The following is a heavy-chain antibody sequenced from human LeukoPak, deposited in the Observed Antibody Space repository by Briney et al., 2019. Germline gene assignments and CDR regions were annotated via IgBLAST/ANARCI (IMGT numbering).Heavy chain of an antibody. J-gene: IGHJ4*02. CDR1: GFTFSSYG. CDR2: ISYDGSNK. V-gene: IGHV3-30*18. CDR3: AKDSSSGWYGGVDY. D-gene: IGHD6-19*01. Sequence: GGSLRLSCAASGFTFSSYGMHWVRQAPGKELEWVAVISYDGSNKYYADSVKGRFTISRDNSKNTLYLQMNSLRAEDTAVYYCAKDSSSGWYGGVDYWGQGTLVTVSS.